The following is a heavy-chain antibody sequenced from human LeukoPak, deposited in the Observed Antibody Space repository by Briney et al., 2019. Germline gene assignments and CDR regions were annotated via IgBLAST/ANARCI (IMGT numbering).Heavy chain of an antibody. Sequence: PGGSLRLSCAASGFTVSSNYMSWVRQAPAKGLEWVSVIYTGGSTYFTDSVNGRFTISRDYSKNTLYLEMNSLRVEDTAVYYCARVSRMLGTSTLDNWGQGTLVTVSS. D-gene: IGHD1-26*01. J-gene: IGHJ4*02. CDR1: GFTVSSNY. CDR2: IYTGGST. CDR3: ARVSRMLGTSTLDN. V-gene: IGHV3-66*01.